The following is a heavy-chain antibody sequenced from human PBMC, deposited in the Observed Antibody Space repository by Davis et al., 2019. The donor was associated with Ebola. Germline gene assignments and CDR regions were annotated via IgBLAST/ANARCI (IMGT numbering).Heavy chain of an antibody. CDR2: MNPNSGNT. Sequence: ASVKVSCKASGYTFTSYDIHWVRQATGQGLEWMGWMNPNSGNTGYAQKFQGWVTMTRDTSISPAYMELSRLRSDDTAVYYCARENCSGGSCYFLLSVWGQGTTVTVSS. D-gene: IGHD2-15*01. CDR3: ARENCSGGSCYFLLSV. V-gene: IGHV1-8*01. J-gene: IGHJ6*02. CDR1: GYTFTSYD.